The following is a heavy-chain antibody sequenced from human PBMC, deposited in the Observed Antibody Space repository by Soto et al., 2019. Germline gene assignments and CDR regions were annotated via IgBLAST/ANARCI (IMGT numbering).Heavy chain of an antibody. D-gene: IGHD3-9*01. Sequence: ASVKVSCKASGYIFTSYYMHWVRQAPGQGLEWMGIINTSGGSTTYAQKFQGRVTMTRDTSTSTVYMELSSLRSEDTAVYYCARVHTSQLYCDRLSQWIDPWGQGTLVTVS. V-gene: IGHV1-46*03. CDR3: ARVHTSQLYCDRLSQWIDP. J-gene: IGHJ5*02. CDR1: GYIFTSYY. CDR2: INTSGGST.